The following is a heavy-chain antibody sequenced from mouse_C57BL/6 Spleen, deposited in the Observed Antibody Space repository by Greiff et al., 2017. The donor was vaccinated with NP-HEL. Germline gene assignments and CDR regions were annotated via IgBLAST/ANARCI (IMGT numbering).Heavy chain of an antibody. CDR1: GFTFSSYA. J-gene: IGHJ3*01. V-gene: IGHV5-9-1*02. CDR3: TRKGSAWFAY. CDR2: ISSGGDYI. Sequence: DVHLVESGEGLVKPGGSLKLSCAASGFTFSSYAMSWVRQTPEKRLEWVAYISSGGDYIYYADTVKGRFTISRDNARNTLYLQMSSLKSEDTAMYYCTRKGSAWFAYWGQGTLVTVSA.